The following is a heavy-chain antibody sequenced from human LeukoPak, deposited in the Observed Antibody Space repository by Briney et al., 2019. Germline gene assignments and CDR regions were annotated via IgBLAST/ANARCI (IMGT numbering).Heavy chain of an antibody. D-gene: IGHD2-2*01. CDR3: VRGWIYCSSTSCFNWFDP. CDR1: GYTFTSYG. J-gene: IGHJ5*02. V-gene: IGHV1-18*01. CDR2: ISAYNGNT. Sequence: ASVKVSWKASGYTFTSYGISWVRQAPGQGLEWMGWISAYNGNTNYAQKLQGRVTMTTDTSTSTAYMELRSLRSDDTAVYYCVRGWIYCSSTSCFNWFDPWGQGTLVTVSS.